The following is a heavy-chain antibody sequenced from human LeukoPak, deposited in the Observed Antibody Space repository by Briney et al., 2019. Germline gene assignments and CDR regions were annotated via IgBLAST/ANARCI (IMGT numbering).Heavy chain of an antibody. CDR2: IRSKAYGGTT. CDR3: ARTSGPPYYFDS. V-gene: IGHV3-49*04. D-gene: IGHD1-14*01. J-gene: IGHJ4*02. Sequence: GGSLRLSCAASGFTFSSYAMSWVRQAPGKGLEWVGFIRSKAYGGTTEYAASVKGRFTISRDDSKSIAYLQMNSLKTEDTAVYYCARTSGPPYYFDSWGQGTLVTVSS. CDR1: GFTFSSYA.